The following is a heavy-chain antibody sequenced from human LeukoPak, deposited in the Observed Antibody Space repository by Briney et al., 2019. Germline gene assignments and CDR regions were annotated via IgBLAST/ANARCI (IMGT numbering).Heavy chain of an antibody. CDR1: GFTFSSYG. CDR3: AKGGDSYGYYYFDY. V-gene: IGHV3-30*18. J-gene: IGHJ4*02. CDR2: ISYDGSNK. D-gene: IGHD5-18*01. Sequence: QTGRSLRLSCAASGFTFSSYGMHWVRQAPGKGLEWVAVISYDGSNKYYADSVKGRLTISRDNSKNTLYLQMNSLRAEDTAVYYCAKGGDSYGYYYFDYWGQGTLVTVSS.